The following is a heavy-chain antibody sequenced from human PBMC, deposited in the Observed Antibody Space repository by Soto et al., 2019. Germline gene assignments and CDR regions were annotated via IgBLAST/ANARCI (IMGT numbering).Heavy chain of an antibody. Sequence: PGESLKISCQGSGYNFASYWISWVRQMPGKGLGWMGRIDPIDSYTNYSPSFQGHVTISADKSISTAYLQWSSLKASDTDMYYCARRYCSSASCPRNYYGMDVWGQGTTVTVSS. CDR2: IDPIDSYT. CDR1: GYNFASYW. D-gene: IGHD2-2*01. CDR3: ARRYCSSASCPRNYYGMDV. J-gene: IGHJ6*02. V-gene: IGHV5-10-1*01.